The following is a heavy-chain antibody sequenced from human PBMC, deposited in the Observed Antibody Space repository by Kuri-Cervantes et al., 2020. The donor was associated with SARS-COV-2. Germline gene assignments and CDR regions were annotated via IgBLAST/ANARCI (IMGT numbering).Heavy chain of an antibody. J-gene: IGHJ6*02. V-gene: IGHV4-39*07. CDR3: ARETIVVVPAAPYYYYGMDV. D-gene: IGHD2-2*01. CDR2: IYYSGST. Sequence: LSCTVSGGSISSSSYYWGWIRQPPGKGLEWIGSIYYSGSTYYNPSLKSRVTISVDTSKNQFSLKLSSVTAADTAVYYCARETIVVVPAAPYYYYGMDVWAQGPT. CDR1: GGSISSSSYY.